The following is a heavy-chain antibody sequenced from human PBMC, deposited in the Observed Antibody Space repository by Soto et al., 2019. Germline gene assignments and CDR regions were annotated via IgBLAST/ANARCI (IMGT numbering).Heavy chain of an antibody. Sequence: GGSLRLSCAASGFTFSSYAMSWVRQAPGKGLEWVSAISGSGSSTYYADSVKGRFTSSRDNSKNTLYLQMNSLRAEDTAVYYCAKVRANSAAAFDYWGQGTLVTVSS. CDR2: ISGSGSST. CDR3: AKVRANSAAAFDY. V-gene: IGHV3-23*01. J-gene: IGHJ4*02. CDR1: GFTFSSYA. D-gene: IGHD6-13*01.